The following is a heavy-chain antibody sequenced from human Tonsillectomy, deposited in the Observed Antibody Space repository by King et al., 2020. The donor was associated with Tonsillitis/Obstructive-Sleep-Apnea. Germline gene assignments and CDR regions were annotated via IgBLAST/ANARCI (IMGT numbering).Heavy chain of an antibody. V-gene: IGHV3-30*01. J-gene: IGHJ4*02. CDR1: GFTFRTYS. Sequence: VQLVESGGGVVQPGRSLRLSCAASGFTFRTYSMHWVRQAPGQGLEWVAVISYNVINKYYGDSVKGRFTISRDNSKNTLYLQMNSLRVEDTAVYYCAKDAGSDSSSFSDSWGQGTLVTVSS. CDR2: ISYNVINK. D-gene: IGHD1-26*01. CDR3: AKDAGSDSSSFSDS.